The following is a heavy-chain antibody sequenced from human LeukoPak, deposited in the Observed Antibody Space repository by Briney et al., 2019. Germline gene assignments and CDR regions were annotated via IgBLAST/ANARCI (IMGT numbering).Heavy chain of an antibody. CDR3: ARQEAVGYLDY. D-gene: IGHD6-19*01. Sequence: GESPRISCKGFGYSFTSYWISWVRQMPGKGLEWMGRIDPTDSYTNYSPSFQGHVTISGDKSITTAYLQWSSLKASDTAIYYCARQEAVGYLDYWGQGNLVTVSS. V-gene: IGHV5-10-1*01. CDR1: GYSFTSYW. J-gene: IGHJ4*02. CDR2: IDPTDSYT.